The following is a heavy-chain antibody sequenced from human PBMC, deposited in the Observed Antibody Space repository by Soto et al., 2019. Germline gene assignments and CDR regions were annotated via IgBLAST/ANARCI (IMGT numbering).Heavy chain of an antibody. CDR2: IYYSGST. CDR1: GGSISSYY. Sequence: QVQLQESGPGLVKPSETLSLTCTVSGGSISSYYWSWIRQPPGKGLEWIGYIYYSGSTNYTPSLKSRVTISVDTSKHQFSLKLSSVTAADTAVYYCARHDASQGFFDYWGQGTLVTVSS. CDR3: ARHDASQGFFDY. V-gene: IGHV4-59*08. J-gene: IGHJ4*02.